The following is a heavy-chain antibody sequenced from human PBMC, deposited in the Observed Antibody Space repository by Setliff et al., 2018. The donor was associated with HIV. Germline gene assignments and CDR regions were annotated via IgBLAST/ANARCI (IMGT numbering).Heavy chain of an antibody. V-gene: IGHV1-18*01. CDR1: GYTFTSYG. J-gene: IGHJ3*01. CDR2: ISGYNGNT. Sequence: ASVKASCKASGYTFTSYGISWVRQAPGQGLEWMGWISGYNGNTKYVQKYQGRVTMTTDTSTSKVYMELRTLRSDDTAVYYCARVPYRSAWFSGGHDAFDVWGQGTMVTVSS. CDR3: ARVPYRSAWFSGGHDAFDV. D-gene: IGHD6-19*01.